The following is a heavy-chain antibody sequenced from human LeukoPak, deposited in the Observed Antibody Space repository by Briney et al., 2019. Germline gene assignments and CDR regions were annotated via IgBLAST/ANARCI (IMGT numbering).Heavy chain of an antibody. J-gene: IGHJ4*02. V-gene: IGHV4-30-4*01. D-gene: IGHD5-24*01. CDR3: ARVEMATNPSFDY. CDR2: IYYSGST. Sequence: SETLSLTCTVSGGSISSGGYYWSWIRQPPGKGLEWIGYIYYSGSTYYNPSLKSRVTISVDTSKNQFSLKLSSVTAADTAVYYCARVEMATNPSFDYWGQGTLVTVSS. CDR1: GGSISSGGYY.